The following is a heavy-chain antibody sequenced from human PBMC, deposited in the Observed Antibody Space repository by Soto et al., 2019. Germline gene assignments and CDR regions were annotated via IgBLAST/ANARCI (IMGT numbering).Heavy chain of an antibody. D-gene: IGHD5-18*01. J-gene: IGHJ5*02. V-gene: IGHV3-48*02. CDR3: ARGGYGHGYDWFDP. CDR1: GFTFSSSS. Sequence: EVQLVESGGGLVQPGGSLRLSCAASGFTFSSSSMNWVRQATGKGLEWVSFITDSSSTIYYADSVEGRFTVSRDNAKNSLYLQMNSLRDEDTAVYYCARGGYGHGYDWFDPWGQGTLVTVSS. CDR2: ITDSSSTI.